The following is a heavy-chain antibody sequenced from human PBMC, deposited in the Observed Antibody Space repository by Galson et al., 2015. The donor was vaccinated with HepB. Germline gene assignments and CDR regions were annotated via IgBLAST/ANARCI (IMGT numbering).Heavy chain of an antibody. Sequence: SLRLSCAASGFTFGDYAMSWFRQAPGKGLEWVGFIRSKAYGGTTEYAASVKGRFTISRDDSKSIAYLQMNSLKTEDTAVYYCTRDHPLGIAAVDLWGRGTLVTVSS. D-gene: IGHD6-13*01. CDR3: TRDHPLGIAAVDL. CDR2: IRSKAYGGTT. V-gene: IGHV3-49*03. CDR1: GFTFGDYA. J-gene: IGHJ2*01.